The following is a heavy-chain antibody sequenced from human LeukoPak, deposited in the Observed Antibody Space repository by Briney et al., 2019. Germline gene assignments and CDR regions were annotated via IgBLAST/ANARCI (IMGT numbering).Heavy chain of an antibody. V-gene: IGHV4-39*01. J-gene: IGHJ4*02. Sequence: SETLSLTCTVSGGSISSSSYYWGWIRQPPGKGLEWIGSIYYSGSTYYNPSLKSRVTISVDTSKNQFSLKLNSLTAADTAVYYCARLHDSSGYYLSYFDYWGQGTLVTVSS. D-gene: IGHD3-22*01. CDR1: GGSISSSSYY. CDR2: IYYSGST. CDR3: ARLHDSSGYYLSYFDY.